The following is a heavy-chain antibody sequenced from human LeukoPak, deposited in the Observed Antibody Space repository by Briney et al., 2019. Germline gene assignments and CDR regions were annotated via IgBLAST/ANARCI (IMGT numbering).Heavy chain of an antibody. CDR3: ARDPEGGALGYYYGMDV. CDR2: ISSSSSTI. CDR1: GFTYSSYA. J-gene: IGHJ6*02. D-gene: IGHD1-26*01. Sequence: GGSLRLSCAASGFTYSSYAMHWVRQAPGKGLEWVSYISSSSSTIYYADSVKGRFTISRDNAKNSLYLQMNSLRAEDTAVYYCARDPEGGALGYYYGMDVWGQGTTVTVSS. V-gene: IGHV3-48*04.